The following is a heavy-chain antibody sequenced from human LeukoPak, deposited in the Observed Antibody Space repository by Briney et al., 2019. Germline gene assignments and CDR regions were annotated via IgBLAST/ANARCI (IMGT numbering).Heavy chain of an antibody. CDR1: GFTFSKVW. CDR2: IKGKTDGGTI. CDR3: TTDLSELDDSGYYAKYFHH. Sequence: GGSLRLSCAASGFTFSKVWMSWVRQAPGXXLEWVGRIKGKTDGGTIDYAAPVKGRFTISRDDSTDTLFLQMNSLKTEDTAVYYCTTDLSELDDSGYYAKYFHHWGQGTLVSVSS. V-gene: IGHV3-15*01. D-gene: IGHD3-22*01. J-gene: IGHJ1*01.